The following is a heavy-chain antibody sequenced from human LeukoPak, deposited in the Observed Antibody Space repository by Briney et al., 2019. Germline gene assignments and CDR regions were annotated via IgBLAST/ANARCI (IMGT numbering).Heavy chain of an antibody. D-gene: IGHD6-19*01. V-gene: IGHV3-21*01. CDR3: ARLAKIAVAGTEAGEDY. CDR1: GFTFSSYS. Sequence: GGSLRLSCAASGFTFSSYSMNWVRQAPGEGLEWVSSISSSSSYIYYADSVKGRFTISRDNAKNSLYLQMNSLRAEDTAVYSCARLAKIAVAGTEAGEDYWGQGTLVTVSS. CDR2: ISSSSSYI. J-gene: IGHJ4*02.